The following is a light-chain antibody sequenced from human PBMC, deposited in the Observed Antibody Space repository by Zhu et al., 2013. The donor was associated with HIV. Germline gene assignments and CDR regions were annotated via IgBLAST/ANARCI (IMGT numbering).Light chain of an antibody. CDR3: QKYNSAPRT. V-gene: IGKV1D-16*01. CDR1: ESISNR. CDR2: AAS. Sequence: DIGLTQSPSFVSAAVGDRVTITCRASESISNRLAWYQQKPGKAPKSLIYAASNLQSGVPSRFSATGSGTDFTLTISSLQPEDVATYYCQKYNSAPRTFGQGTKVEIK. J-gene: IGKJ1*01.